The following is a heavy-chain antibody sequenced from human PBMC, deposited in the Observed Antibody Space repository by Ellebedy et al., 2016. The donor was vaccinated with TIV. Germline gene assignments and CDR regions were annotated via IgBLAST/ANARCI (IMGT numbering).Heavy chain of an antibody. J-gene: IGHJ5*02. Sequence: GESLKISCKASGYSFTSYWIGWVRQMSGKGLEWMAIIYPGNSDTRYRPSFQGQVTISADKSINTAYLQWSSLKASDTAMYYCVRGDILTGYNWFDPWGQGTLVTVSS. V-gene: IGHV5-51*01. CDR1: GYSFTSYW. CDR2: IYPGNSDT. D-gene: IGHD3-9*01. CDR3: VRGDILTGYNWFDP.